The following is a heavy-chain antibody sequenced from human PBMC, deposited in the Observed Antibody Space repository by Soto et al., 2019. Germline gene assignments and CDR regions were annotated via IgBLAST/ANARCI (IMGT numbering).Heavy chain of an antibody. D-gene: IGHD2-8*02. CDR2: INPGNGNT. CDR3: ARGGGVGFGDFTTGGMDV. CDR1: GYTFTRYA. V-gene: IGHV1-3*01. Sequence: QVKLVQSGAEVKKPGASVKVSCKASGYTFTRYAMHWVRHAPGQRLEWMGWINPGNGNTKYSQKFQGRVTLTRDTSAIPAYMELSILISEDTAVYYCARGGGVGFGDFTTGGMDVWGQGTTVTVSS. J-gene: IGHJ6*02.